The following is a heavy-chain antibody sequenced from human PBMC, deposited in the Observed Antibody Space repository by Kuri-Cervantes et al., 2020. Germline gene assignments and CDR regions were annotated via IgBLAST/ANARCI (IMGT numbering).Heavy chain of an antibody. J-gene: IGHJ4*02. CDR2: INHSGST. D-gene: IGHD4-23*01. V-gene: IGHV4-34*01. CDR1: GGSFSGYY. Sequence: SETLSLTCAVYGGSFSGYYWSWIRQPPGKGLEWIGEINHSGSTNYNPSLKSRVTISVDTSKNQFSLKLSSVTAADTAVYYCARVAYGGGSGIFGYWGQGTLVTVSS. CDR3: ARVAYGGGSGIFGY.